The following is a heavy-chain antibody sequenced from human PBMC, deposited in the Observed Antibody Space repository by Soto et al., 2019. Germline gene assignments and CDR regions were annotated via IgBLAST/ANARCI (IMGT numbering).Heavy chain of an antibody. CDR3: TRRPQSSGHPGLYAFDI. V-gene: IGHV1-46*01. CDR2: VTPTGDYT. Sequence: QVQLVQSGAEVKKPGASVKVSCKASGYTFTSYYMHWVRQAPGQGLEWMGIVTPTGDYTAYAQKFQARVTMTRDKSETTVYMEPSSLPSEDTAVYYCTRRPQSSGHPGLYAFDIWGQGTMVNVSS. J-gene: IGHJ3*02. CDR1: GYTFTSYY. D-gene: IGHD3-22*01.